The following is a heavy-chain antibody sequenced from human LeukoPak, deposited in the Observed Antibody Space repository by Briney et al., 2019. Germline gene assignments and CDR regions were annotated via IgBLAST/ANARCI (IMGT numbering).Heavy chain of an antibody. CDR2: MHTSGST. CDR3: ARDSWGYCSSTRCYGSFDY. V-gene: IGHV4-4*07. J-gene: IGHJ4*02. D-gene: IGHD2-2*01. CDR1: GGSIISYY. Sequence: SETLSLTCTVSGGSIISYYWNWIRQPAGRGLEWIGRMHTSGSTNYNPSLKSRVTMSVDTSKNQLSLKLTSVTAADTAVYYCARDSWGYCSSTRCYGSFDYWGQGTLVTVSS.